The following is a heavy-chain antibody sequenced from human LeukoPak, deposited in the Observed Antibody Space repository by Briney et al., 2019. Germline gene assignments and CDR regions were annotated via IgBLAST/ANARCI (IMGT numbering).Heavy chain of an antibody. Sequence: ASVKVSCKASGYTFIAYYLHWVRQAPGQGLEWMGWISAYNGNTNYAQNLQGRVTMTTDTSTSTVYMELRSLRSDDTAVYYCATTYCSSATCYEEDALDIWGQGTMVTVSS. CDR1: GYTFIAYY. J-gene: IGHJ3*02. CDR3: ATTYCSSATCYEEDALDI. D-gene: IGHD2-15*01. V-gene: IGHV1-18*04. CDR2: ISAYNGNT.